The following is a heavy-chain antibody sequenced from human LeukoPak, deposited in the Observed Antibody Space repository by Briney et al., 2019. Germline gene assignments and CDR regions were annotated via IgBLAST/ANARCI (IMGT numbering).Heavy chain of an antibody. D-gene: IGHD6-6*01. V-gene: IGHV5-51*01. CDR2: FYPGDSDT. CDR1: GYSFTSYW. J-gene: IGHJ4*02. Sequence: GESLKISCKGSGYSFTSYWIGWVRQMPGKGLEWMGIFYPGDSDTRYSASFKGQVTISADKSISTAYLQWSSLKASDTAMYYCARQIEYSSSRGAVELDYWGQGTLVTVSS. CDR3: ARQIEYSSSRGAVELDY.